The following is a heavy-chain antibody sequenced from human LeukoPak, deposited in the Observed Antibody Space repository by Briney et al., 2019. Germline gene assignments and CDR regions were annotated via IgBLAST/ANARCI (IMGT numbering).Heavy chain of an antibody. J-gene: IGHJ4*02. Sequence: SETLSLTCTVYGGSFSGYYWSWLRQPPGKGLEWIGEINHSGSTNYNPSLKSRVTISVDTSKNQFSLKLSSVPAADTAVYYCARGSTNYGAPRGYFDYWGQGTLVTVSS. CDR3: ARGSTNYGAPRGYFDY. CDR1: GGSFSGYY. CDR2: INHSGST. D-gene: IGHD4-17*01. V-gene: IGHV4-34*01.